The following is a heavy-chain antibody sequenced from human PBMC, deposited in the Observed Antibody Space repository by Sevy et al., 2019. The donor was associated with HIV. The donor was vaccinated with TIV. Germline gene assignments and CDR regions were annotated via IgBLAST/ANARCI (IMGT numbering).Heavy chain of an antibody. J-gene: IGHJ5*02. CDR2: ISGYNSNK. CDR3: ARCLGGLRPWEYNWFDP. Sequence: ASVKVSCKASAYAFSSYGISWVRQAPGQGLEWMGWISGYNSNKKYAQKFQDRVSMTTDKSTSTAYMELRSLRSDDTAVYYCARCLGGLRPWEYNWFDPWGQGTLVTVSS. D-gene: IGHD1-26*01. V-gene: IGHV1-18*01. CDR1: AYAFSSYG.